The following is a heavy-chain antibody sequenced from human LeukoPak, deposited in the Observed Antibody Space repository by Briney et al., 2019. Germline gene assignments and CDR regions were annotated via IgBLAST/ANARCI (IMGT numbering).Heavy chain of an antibody. V-gene: IGHV3-43*01. CDR3: ATERHKYFDY. CDR1: GFTFDDYT. CDR2: ITWDGCYT. Sequence: GGSLRLSCAASGFTFDDYTMHWVRQVPGKGLEWVSLITWDGCYTVYADSVKGRFTISRDNNQNSLSLQMNSLTTEDTALYYCATERHKYFDYWGQGTLVTVSS. J-gene: IGHJ4*02.